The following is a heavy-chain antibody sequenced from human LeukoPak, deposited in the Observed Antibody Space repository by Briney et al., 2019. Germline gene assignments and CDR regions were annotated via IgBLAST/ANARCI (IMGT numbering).Heavy chain of an antibody. Sequence: PGGSLRLSCAASGFNSIDYSMNWVRQAPGKGLEWISYIEISSGNTKYADSVKGRFTISRDKARNSLYLQMNSLRVEDTAVYYCARDHRYAFDNWGHGTLVTVSS. J-gene: IGHJ4*01. D-gene: IGHD5-12*01. CDR1: GFNSIDYS. V-gene: IGHV3-48*01. CDR3: ARDHRYAFDN. CDR2: IEISSGNT.